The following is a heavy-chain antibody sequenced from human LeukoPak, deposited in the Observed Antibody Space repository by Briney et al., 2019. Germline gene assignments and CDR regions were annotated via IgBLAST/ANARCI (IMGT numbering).Heavy chain of an antibody. CDR3: TTDLGTYYHGSQRLIPIDY. CDR1: GFTFTNAW. CDR2: IKSKTDGETT. V-gene: IGHV3-15*01. D-gene: IGHD3-10*01. J-gene: IGHJ4*02. Sequence: PGGSLRLSCVDSGFTFTNAWMSWVRQSPGKGLEWIGRIKSKTDGETTNYAEPVRGRFTISRDDSKSAVYLQMNSLKIEDTAVYYCTTDLGTYYHGSQRLIPIDYWGQGTLVTVSS.